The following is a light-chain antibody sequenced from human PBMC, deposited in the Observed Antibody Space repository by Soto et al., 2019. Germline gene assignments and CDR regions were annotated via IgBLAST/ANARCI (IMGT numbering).Light chain of an antibody. CDR3: QQYNGYRLA. CDR2: KAS. J-gene: IGKJ4*01. Sequence: DIQMTQSPSSLSASLGDRVTFTCRAIQRLSNWLAWYQQKPGKAHKLLIYKASTLESGVPSRYSGSGSGTEFTLTISSLQADDFAIYYCQQYNGYRLAFGGGTKVEIK. V-gene: IGKV1-5*03. CDR1: QRLSNW.